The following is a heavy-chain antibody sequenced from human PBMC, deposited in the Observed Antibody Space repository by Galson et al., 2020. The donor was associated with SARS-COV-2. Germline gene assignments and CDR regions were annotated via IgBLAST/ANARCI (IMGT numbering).Heavy chain of an antibody. D-gene: IGHD6-13*01. CDR2: ISNSGTNM. Sequence: GGSLRLSCAGSGFAFSDYKMNWVRHSPGKGLEWVSYISNSGTNMYYADSVKGRFTISRDNAKNSLYLQMTSLRAEDTAIYYCASPYLAAASFFGAFDIWGPGTMVTVSS. V-gene: IGHV3-48*03. CDR3: ASPYLAAASFFGAFDI. CDR1: GFAFSDYK. J-gene: IGHJ3*02.